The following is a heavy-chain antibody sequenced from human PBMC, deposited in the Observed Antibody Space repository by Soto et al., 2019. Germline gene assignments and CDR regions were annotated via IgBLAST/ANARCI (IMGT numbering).Heavy chain of an antibody. CDR1: GGTFSSYA. J-gene: IGHJ6*02. V-gene: IGHV1-69*01. CDR2: IIPIFGTA. Sequence: QVQLVQSGAEVKKPGSSVKVSCKASGGTFSSYAISWVRQAPGQGLEWMGGIIPIFGTANYAQKFQGRVTITADESTSTAYMELSSLRSEDTAVYYCARPSITIFGVVIIPRDYYYYGMDVWGQGTTVTVSS. D-gene: IGHD3-3*01. CDR3: ARPSITIFGVVIIPRDYYYYGMDV.